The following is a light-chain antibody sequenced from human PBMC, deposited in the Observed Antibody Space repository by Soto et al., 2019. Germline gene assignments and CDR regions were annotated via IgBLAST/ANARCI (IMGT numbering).Light chain of an antibody. CDR2: DVS. CDR3: CSYTRSGTLI. J-gene: IGLJ1*01. V-gene: IGLV2-14*01. CDR1: SSDIGDYNY. Sequence: QSVLTQPASVSGSPVQSITISCVGTSSDIGDYNYVSWYQQHPGKVPKVIIYDVSNRPSGVSYRFSATKSGNTATLTISGLKAEDEADDYCCSYTRSGTLIFGTGTKLTVL.